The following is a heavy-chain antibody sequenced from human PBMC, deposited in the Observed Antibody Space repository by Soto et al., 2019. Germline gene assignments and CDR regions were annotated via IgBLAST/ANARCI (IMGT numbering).Heavy chain of an antibody. D-gene: IGHD2-21*01. CDR1: GSIFGDYA. CDR3: TGAPDCGGGTCRSGHRYYGLDA. CDR2: VRSTAYGETT. V-gene: IGHV3-49*03. Sequence: GGSLRLSCTTSGSIFGDYAMSWFRPAPGKGLEWVGIVRSTAYGETTEYAASVRGRFTTSRDNSKSIAYLQRNSLRGEDTAVYYCTGAPDCGGGTCRSGHRYYGLDAWGQGITVTVSS. J-gene: IGHJ6*02.